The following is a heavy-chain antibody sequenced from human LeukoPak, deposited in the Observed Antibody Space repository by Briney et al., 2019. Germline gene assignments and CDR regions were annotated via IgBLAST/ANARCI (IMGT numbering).Heavy chain of an antibody. CDR2: IESKTDGGTT. J-gene: IGHJ4*02. V-gene: IGHV3-15*04. D-gene: IGHD3-10*01. CDR1: GFSFSGAW. CDR3: TTYGSGRKFDY. Sequence: PGGSHRLSCAASGFSFSGAWMSWVRQIPGKGLEWVGRIESKTDGGTTDYAAPVKGRFTISRDDSTNTLYLQMNSLKSEDTAVYYCTTYGSGRKFDYWGQGILVTVSS.